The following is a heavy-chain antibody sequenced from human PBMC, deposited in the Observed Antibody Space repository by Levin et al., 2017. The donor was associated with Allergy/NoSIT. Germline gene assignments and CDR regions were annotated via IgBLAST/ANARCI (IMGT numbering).Heavy chain of an antibody. CDR1: GFTFSSYS. V-gene: IGHV3-21*01. Sequence: PGGSLRLSCAASGFTFSSYSMNWVRQAPGKGLEWVSSISSSSSYIYYADSVKGRFTISRDNAKNSLYLQMNSLRAEDTAVYYCARGGYSIAENYMDVWGKGTTVTVSS. CDR3: ARGGYSIAENYMDV. CDR2: ISSSSSYI. D-gene: IGHD6-6*01. J-gene: IGHJ6*03.